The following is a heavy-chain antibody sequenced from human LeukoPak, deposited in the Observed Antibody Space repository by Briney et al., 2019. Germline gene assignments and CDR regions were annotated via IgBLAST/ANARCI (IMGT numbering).Heavy chain of an antibody. CDR2: IVVGNGHT. CDR1: GFSFLTST. V-gene: IGHV1-58*02. D-gene: IGHD6-13*01. CDR3: AADLGGAAAGNLDY. J-gene: IGHJ4*02. Sequence: VASVKVSCKASGFSFLTSTMQWVRQARGQRLEWMGWIVVGNGHTNYAQKFQERVTITRDMSTNTAYVELNNLRSEDTAVYYCAADLGGAAAGNLDYWGQGTLVTVSS.